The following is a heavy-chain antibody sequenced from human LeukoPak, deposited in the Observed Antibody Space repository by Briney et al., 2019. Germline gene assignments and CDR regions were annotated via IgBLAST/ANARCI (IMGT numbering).Heavy chain of an antibody. CDR1: GGSISSSRYY. J-gene: IGHJ6*03. V-gene: IGHV4-39*06. CDR3: AKKTYYYGSGSYYNDYYYYYYMDV. CDR2: IYYSGST. D-gene: IGHD3-10*01. Sequence: SETLSLTCTVSGGSISSSRYYWGWIRQPPGKGLERIGSIYYSGSTYYNPSLKSRVTISVDTSKNQFALKLSSVTAADTAVYYCAKKTYYYGSGSYYNDYYYYYYMDVWGKGTTVTISS.